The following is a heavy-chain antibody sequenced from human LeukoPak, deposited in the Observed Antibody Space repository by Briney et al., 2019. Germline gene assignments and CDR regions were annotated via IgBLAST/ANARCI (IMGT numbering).Heavy chain of an antibody. D-gene: IGHD2-2*03. V-gene: IGHV5-51*01. CDR3: ARPPSRGYSSSFEY. Sequence: GKSLKISCKGSGYSFPTYWIAWVRQMPGKGLEWMGIINPDESNIRYSPSFQGQVTISADKSISTAYLQWSSLKASDTAMYYCARPPSRGYSSSFEYWGQGTLVTVSS. J-gene: IGHJ4*02. CDR1: GYSFPTYW. CDR2: INPDESNI.